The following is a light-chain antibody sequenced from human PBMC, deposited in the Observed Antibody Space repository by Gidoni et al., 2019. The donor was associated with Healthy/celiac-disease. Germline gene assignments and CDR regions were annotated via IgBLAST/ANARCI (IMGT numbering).Light chain of an antibody. J-gene: IGKJ3*01. Sequence: DIQMTQSPSSLSASVGDRVTITCRASQSISSYLNWYQQKPGKAPKLLIYAASSLQSGVPSRFSGSGSGTDFTLTISSLQPEDFATYYCQQSYSTPLTTFGPXTKVEIK. CDR3: QQSYSTPLTT. CDR2: AAS. V-gene: IGKV1-39*01. CDR1: QSISSY.